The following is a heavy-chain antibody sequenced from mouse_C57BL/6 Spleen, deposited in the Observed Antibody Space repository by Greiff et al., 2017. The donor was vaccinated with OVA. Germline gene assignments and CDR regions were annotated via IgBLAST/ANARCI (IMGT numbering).Heavy chain of an antibody. D-gene: IGHD3-3*01. CDR1: GFTFSSYA. V-gene: IGHV5-4*01. J-gene: IGHJ2*01. CDR3: ARDERDLYYFDY. CDR2: ISDGGSYT. Sequence: EVQGVESGGGLVKPGGSLKLSCAASGFTFSSYAMSWVRQTPEKRLEWVATISDGGSYTYYPDNVKGRFTISRDNAKNNLYLQMSHLKSEDTAMYYCARDERDLYYFDYWGQGTTLTVSS.